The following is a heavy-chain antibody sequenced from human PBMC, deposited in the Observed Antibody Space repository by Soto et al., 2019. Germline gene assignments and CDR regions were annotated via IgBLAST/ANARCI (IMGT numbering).Heavy chain of an antibody. CDR2: ISAYNGNT. CDR3: ARHLVVPRGIPSFDH. J-gene: IGHJ4*02. D-gene: IGHD3-10*01. CDR1: GYTFTSYG. Sequence: ASVKVSCKASGYTFTSYGISWVRQAPGQGLEWMGWISAYNGNTNYAQKLQGRVTMTTDTSTSTAYMELRSLRSDDTAVYYCARHLVVPRGIPSFDHWGQGTLVTVSA. V-gene: IGHV1-18*04.